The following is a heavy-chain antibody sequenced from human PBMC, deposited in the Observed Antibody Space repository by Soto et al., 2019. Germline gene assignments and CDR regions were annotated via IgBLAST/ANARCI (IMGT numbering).Heavy chain of an antibody. V-gene: IGHV1-18*04. J-gene: IGHJ5*02. Sequence: QVQLVQSGAEVKKPGASVKVSCKASGYTFTSYGISWVRQAPGQGLEWMGWISAYNGNTNYAQKLQGRVTMSTDTSTSTAYMELRSLRSDDTAVYYCARVRAYNWKEMGCDPWGQGTLVTVSS. CDR2: ISAYNGNT. CDR1: GYTFTSYG. D-gene: IGHD1-20*01. CDR3: ARVRAYNWKEMGCDP.